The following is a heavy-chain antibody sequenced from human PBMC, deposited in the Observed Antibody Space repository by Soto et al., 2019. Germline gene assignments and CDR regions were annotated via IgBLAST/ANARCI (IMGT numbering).Heavy chain of an antibody. CDR1: GFTFSDYA. CDR3: ARFYYDSSGYLPSPYYYYYGMDV. V-gene: IGHV3-7*04. CDR2: IKQDGSEK. D-gene: IGHD3-22*01. J-gene: IGHJ6*02. Sequence: PGGSLRLSCAASGFTFSDYAMSWVRQDPGKGLEWVANIKQDGSEKYYVDSVKGRFTISRDNAKNSLYLQMNSLRAEDTAVYYCARFYYDSSGYLPSPYYYYYGMDVWGQGTTVTVSS.